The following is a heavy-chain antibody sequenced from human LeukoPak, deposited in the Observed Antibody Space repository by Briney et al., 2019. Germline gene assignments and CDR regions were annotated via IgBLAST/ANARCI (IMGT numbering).Heavy chain of an antibody. V-gene: IGHV4-4*02. D-gene: IGHD3-22*01. CDR3: ATRADYYDSSGYYS. CDR1: GGSISSSNW. J-gene: IGHJ4*02. Sequence: SGTLSLTCAVSGGSISSSNWWSWVRQPPGKGLEWIGEIYHSGSTNYNPSLKSRVTISVDKSKNQFSLKLSSVTAEDTAVYYCATRADYYDSSGYYSWGQGTLVTVSS. CDR2: IYHSGST.